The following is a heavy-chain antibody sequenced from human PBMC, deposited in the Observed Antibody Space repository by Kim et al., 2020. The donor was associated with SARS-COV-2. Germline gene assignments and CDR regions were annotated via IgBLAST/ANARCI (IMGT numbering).Heavy chain of an antibody. J-gene: IGHJ4*02. CDR3: ARHIRGCIAVAGGYYFDY. V-gene: IGHV4-39*01. Sequence: RQVPISVDTSKNQFSLKLSSVTAADTAVYYCARHIRGCIAVAGGYYFDYWGQGTLVTVSS. D-gene: IGHD6-19*01.